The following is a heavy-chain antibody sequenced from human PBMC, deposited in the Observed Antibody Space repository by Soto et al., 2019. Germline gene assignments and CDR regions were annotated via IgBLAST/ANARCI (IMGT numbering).Heavy chain of an antibody. D-gene: IGHD6-19*01. CDR1: GASINSGGYY. CDR3: ARAGLGIAVAGLFYNHGMDV. V-gene: IGHV4-31*03. J-gene: IGHJ6*02. Sequence: QVQLQESGPGLLKPSQTLSLTCTVSGASINSGGYYWNWIRQHPGKGLEWIGFIYYSGTTYYNPSLKSRVTISLDTSKNQLSLKLSSLTAADTAVYYCARAGLGIAVAGLFYNHGMDVWGQGTTVTVSS. CDR2: IYYSGTT.